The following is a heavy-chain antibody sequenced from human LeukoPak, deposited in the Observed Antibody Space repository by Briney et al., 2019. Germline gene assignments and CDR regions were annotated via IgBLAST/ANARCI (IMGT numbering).Heavy chain of an antibody. Sequence: SETLSLTCSVSGGSISSYYWNWFRQPPGKGLEGIGYIYYSGSTNYNPSLKSRVTISVDTSKNPFSLKLSSVTAADTAVSFCASNRGGYPGAFDIWGQGTMVTVSS. CDR1: GGSISSYY. CDR2: IYYSGST. J-gene: IGHJ3*02. D-gene: IGHD3-10*01. CDR3: ASNRGGYPGAFDI. V-gene: IGHV4-59*01.